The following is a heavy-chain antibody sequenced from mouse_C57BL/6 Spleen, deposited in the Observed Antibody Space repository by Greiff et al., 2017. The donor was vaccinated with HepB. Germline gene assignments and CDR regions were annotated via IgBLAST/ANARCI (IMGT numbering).Heavy chain of an antibody. Sequence: VQLQQPGAELVRPGTSVKLSCKASGYTFPSYWMHWVKQRPGQGLEWIGVIDPSDSYTNYNQKFKGKATLTVDTSSSTAYMQLSSLTSEDSAVYYCARGLRYYFDYWGQGTSVTVSS. J-gene: IGHJ4*01. CDR3: ARGLRYYFDY. D-gene: IGHD1-1*01. CDR1: GYTFPSYW. CDR2: IDPSDSYT. V-gene: IGHV1-59*01.